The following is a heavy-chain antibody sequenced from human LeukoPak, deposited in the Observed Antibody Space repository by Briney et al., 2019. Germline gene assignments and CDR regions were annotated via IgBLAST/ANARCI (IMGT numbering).Heavy chain of an antibody. D-gene: IGHD3-22*01. CDR1: GFTFSSYE. CDR3: ARDSGNHYYDSSEIDY. J-gene: IGHJ4*02. Sequence: GGSLRLSCAASGFTFSSYEMNWVRQAPGKGLEWVSYISGSGSTIYYADSVKGRFTISRDNAKNSLYLQMNSLRAEDTAVYYCARDSGNHYYDSSEIDYWGQGTLVTVSS. V-gene: IGHV3-48*03. CDR2: ISGSGSTI.